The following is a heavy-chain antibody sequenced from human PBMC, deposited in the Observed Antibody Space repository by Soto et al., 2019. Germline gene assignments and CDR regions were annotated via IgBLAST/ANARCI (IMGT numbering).Heavy chain of an antibody. V-gene: IGHV3-53*04. CDR1: GFTVSSNY. CDR3: ARGYSYGLFDY. Sequence: EVQLVESGGGLVQPGGSLRLSCAASGFTVSSNYMSWVRQAPGKGLEWVSVIYSGGSTYYADSVKGRFTISRHNSKNTLYLQMNSLRAEDTDVYYCARGYSYGLFDYWGQGTLVTVSS. D-gene: IGHD5-18*01. CDR2: IYSGGST. J-gene: IGHJ4*02.